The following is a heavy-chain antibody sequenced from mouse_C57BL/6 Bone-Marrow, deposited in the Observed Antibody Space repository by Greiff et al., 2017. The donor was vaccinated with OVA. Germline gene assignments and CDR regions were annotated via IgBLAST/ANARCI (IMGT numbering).Heavy chain of an antibody. CDR3: THYYGSSPWYFDV. CDR1: GFNIKDDY. CDR2: IDPENGDT. Sequence: VQLQQSGAELVRPGASVKLSCTASGFNIKDDYMHWVKQRPEQGLEWIGWIDPENGDTEYASKFQGKAPITADTSSNTAYLQLSSLTSEDTAVYYCTHYYGSSPWYFDVWGTGTTVTVSS. D-gene: IGHD1-1*01. V-gene: IGHV14-4*01. J-gene: IGHJ1*03.